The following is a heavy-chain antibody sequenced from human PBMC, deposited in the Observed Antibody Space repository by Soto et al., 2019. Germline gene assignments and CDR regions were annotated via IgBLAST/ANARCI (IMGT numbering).Heavy chain of an antibody. Sequence: GGSLRLSCAASGFTFSSYAMSWVRQAPGKGLEWVSGINGNGSSTSYADSVKGRFTISRDNAKNTLYLQMNSLRAEGTAVYYCASHYGPDAFDIWGQGTMVTVSS. J-gene: IGHJ3*02. D-gene: IGHD4-17*01. V-gene: IGHV3-74*01. CDR3: ASHYGPDAFDI. CDR2: INGNGSST. CDR1: GFTFSSYA.